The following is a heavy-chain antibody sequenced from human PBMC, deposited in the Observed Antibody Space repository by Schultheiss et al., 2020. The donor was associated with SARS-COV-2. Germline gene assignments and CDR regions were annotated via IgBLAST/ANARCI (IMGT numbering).Heavy chain of an antibody. CDR2: IWYDGSNK. Sequence: GGSLRLSCAASGFTFSSYGMHWVRQAPGKGLEWVAVIWYDGSNKYYADSVKGRFTISRDNAKNSLYLQMNSLRAEDTAVYYCATGTTAAWDYYYGMDVWGQGTTVTVSS. CDR1: GFTFSSYG. CDR3: ATGTTAAWDYYYGMDV. D-gene: IGHD6-13*01. V-gene: IGHV3-33*03. J-gene: IGHJ6*02.